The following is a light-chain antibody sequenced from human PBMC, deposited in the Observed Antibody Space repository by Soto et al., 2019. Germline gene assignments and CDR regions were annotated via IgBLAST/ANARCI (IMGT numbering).Light chain of an antibody. Sequence: QSALTQPPSAPGSPGQSVSISCTGTSGDVGRYNYVAWYQQHPGKAPKLMIYEVTKRPSGVPARFSGSKFGNTASLTVSGLQADDEADYYCSSYAGSDVFVFGTGTKVTV. V-gene: IGLV2-8*01. CDR2: EVT. CDR1: SGDVGRYNY. J-gene: IGLJ1*01. CDR3: SSYAGSDVFV.